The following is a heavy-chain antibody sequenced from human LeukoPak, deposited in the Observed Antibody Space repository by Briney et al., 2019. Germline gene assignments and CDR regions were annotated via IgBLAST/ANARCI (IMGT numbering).Heavy chain of an antibody. J-gene: IGHJ3*02. D-gene: IGHD2-21*02. V-gene: IGHV4-34*01. CDR1: SGSFSNYF. CDR2: IDDGGNT. CDR3: ARFSRITPGDWGDAFDI. Sequence: LETLSLTCSVYSGSFSNYFWSWIRQPPGKGLEWIGEIDDGGNTNYNPSLMSRVIVSMEKSKKQFSLVMRSVTAADTAVYFCARFSRITPGDWGDAFDIWSQGTTVIVSS.